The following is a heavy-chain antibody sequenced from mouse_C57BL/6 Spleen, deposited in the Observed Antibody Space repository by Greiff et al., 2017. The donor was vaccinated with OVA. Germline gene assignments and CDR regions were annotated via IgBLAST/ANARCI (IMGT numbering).Heavy chain of an antibody. CDR2: ISSGGSYT. J-gene: IGHJ4*01. Sequence: DVKLVESGGDLVKPGGSLKLSCAASGFTFSSYGMSWVRQTPDKRLEWVATISSGGSYTYYPDSVKGRFTISRDNAKNTLYLQMSSLKSEDTAMYYCARHVVATDYAMDYWGQGTSVTVSS. V-gene: IGHV5-6*02. CDR3: ARHVVATDYAMDY. D-gene: IGHD1-1*01. CDR1: GFTFSSYG.